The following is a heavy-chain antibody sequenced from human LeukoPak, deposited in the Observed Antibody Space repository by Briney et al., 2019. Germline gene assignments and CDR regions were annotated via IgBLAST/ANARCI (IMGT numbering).Heavy chain of an antibody. V-gene: IGHV3-23*01. J-gene: IGHJ4*02. CDR3: ARDSCSTTSCYGY. D-gene: IGHD2-2*01. CDR1: GFTFSSYA. Sequence: PGGSLRLSCAASGFTFSSYAMSWVRQAPGKGLEWVSAISGSGGSTYYADSVKGRFTTSRDNSKNTLYLQMSSLRAEDTAVYYCARDSCSTTSCYGYWGQGTLVTVSS. CDR2: ISGSGGST.